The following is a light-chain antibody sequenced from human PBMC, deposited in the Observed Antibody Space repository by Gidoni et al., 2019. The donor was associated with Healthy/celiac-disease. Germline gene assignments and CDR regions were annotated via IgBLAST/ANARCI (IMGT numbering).Light chain of an antibody. CDR3: CSYAGSSTKVV. CDR1: SSDVGSYNL. CDR2: EVS. J-gene: IGLJ2*01. Sequence: QSALTQPASVSGSPGQSITISCTGTSSDVGSYNLVSWYQQQPGKAPKLIIYEVSKRPSGVTNRFSGSKSGNTAYLTISGLQAEDEADYYCCSYAGSSTKVVFGGGTKLTVL. V-gene: IGLV2-23*02.